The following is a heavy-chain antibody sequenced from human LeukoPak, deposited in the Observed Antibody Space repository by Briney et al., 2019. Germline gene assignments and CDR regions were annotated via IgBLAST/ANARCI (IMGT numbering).Heavy chain of an antibody. V-gene: IGHV3-23*01. CDR2: ISGNAGST. Sequence: GGSLRLSCAASEFTFSAYWMHWVRQAPGKGLEWVSAISGNAGSTYYADSVKGRFTISRDNSKNTLYLQMNSLRAEDTVVYHCAKDIVVVPAANNWFDPWGQGTLVTVSS. D-gene: IGHD2-2*01. J-gene: IGHJ5*02. CDR1: EFTFSAYW. CDR3: AKDIVVVPAANNWFDP.